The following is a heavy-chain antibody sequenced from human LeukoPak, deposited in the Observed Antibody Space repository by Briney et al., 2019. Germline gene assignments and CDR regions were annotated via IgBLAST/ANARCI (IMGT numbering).Heavy chain of an antibody. D-gene: IGHD6-13*01. CDR2: IYYSGST. CDR1: GGSISSYY. V-gene: IGHV4-59*12. CDR3: ARGTEKIIAAAGT. Sequence: SETLSLTCTVSGGSISSYYWSWIRQPPGKGLEWIGYIYYSGSTNYNPSLKSRVTISVDTSKNQFSLKLSSMTAADTAVYYCARGTEKIIAAAGTWGQGTLVTVSS. J-gene: IGHJ5*02.